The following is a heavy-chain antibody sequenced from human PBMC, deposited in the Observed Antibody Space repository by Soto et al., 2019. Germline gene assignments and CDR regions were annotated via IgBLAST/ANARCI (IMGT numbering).Heavy chain of an antibody. D-gene: IGHD2-2*02. Sequence: SETLSLTCTVSGGSISSYYWSWIRQPPGKGLEWIGYIYYSGSTNYNPSLKSRVTISVDTSKNQFSLKLSSVTAADTAVYYCARTQYGYCSSTSCYTYYYYYYYMDVWGKGTTVTVSS. CDR2: IYYSGST. CDR1: GGSISSYY. J-gene: IGHJ6*03. CDR3: ARTQYGYCSSTSCYTYYYYYYYMDV. V-gene: IGHV4-59*08.